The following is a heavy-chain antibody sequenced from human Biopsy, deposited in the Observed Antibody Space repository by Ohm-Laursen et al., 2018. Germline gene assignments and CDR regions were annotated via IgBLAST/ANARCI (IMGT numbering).Heavy chain of an antibody. J-gene: IGHJ4*02. CDR3: AREKPFGAGWGY. D-gene: IGHD6-19*01. Sequence: EASVKVSCKASGYNFTDFYLHWVRQAPGQGLEWLGWINPDTGGTKYAQKFQGRVAMTRDTSISTAYLDLSSLGSEDTAVYYCAREKPFGAGWGYWGQGTLVTVSS. CDR2: INPDTGGT. V-gene: IGHV1-2*02. CDR1: GYNFTDFY.